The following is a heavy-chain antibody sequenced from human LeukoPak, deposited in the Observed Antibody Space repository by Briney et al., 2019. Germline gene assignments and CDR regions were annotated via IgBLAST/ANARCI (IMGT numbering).Heavy chain of an antibody. D-gene: IGHD3-10*01. CDR1: GFTVSSNY. CDR3: ARDAGYYYYGMDV. CDR2: IYSGGST. J-gene: IGHJ6*02. Sequence: PGGSLRLSCAASGFTVSSNYMSWVRQAPGKGPEWVSVIYSGGSTYYADSVKGRFTISRDNSKNTLCLQMNSLRAEDTAVYYCARDAGYYYYGMDVWGQGTTVTVSS. V-gene: IGHV3-66*01.